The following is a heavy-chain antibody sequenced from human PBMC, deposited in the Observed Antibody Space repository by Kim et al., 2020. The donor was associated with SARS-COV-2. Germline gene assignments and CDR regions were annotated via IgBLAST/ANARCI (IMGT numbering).Heavy chain of an antibody. J-gene: IGHJ3*02. Sequence: GSTSYAQKFQGRVTMTRDTSTSTVYMELSSLRSEDTAVYYCARIYDAFDIWGQGTMVTVSS. CDR2: GST. D-gene: IGHD5-12*01. V-gene: IGHV1-46*01. CDR3: ARIYDAFDI.